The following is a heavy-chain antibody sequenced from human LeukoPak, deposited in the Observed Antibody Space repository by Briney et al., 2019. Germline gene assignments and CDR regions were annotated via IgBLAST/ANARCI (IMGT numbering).Heavy chain of an antibody. Sequence: GASVEVSCKASGYTFTSYGISWVRQAPGQGLEWMGWISAYNGNTNYAQKLQGRVTMTTDTSTSTAYMELRSLRSDDTAVYYCARDSEGVYCSSTSCYSWFDPWGQGTLVTVSS. D-gene: IGHD2-2*02. J-gene: IGHJ5*02. CDR3: ARDSEGVYCSSTSCYSWFDP. CDR1: GYTFTSYG. CDR2: ISAYNGNT. V-gene: IGHV1-18*01.